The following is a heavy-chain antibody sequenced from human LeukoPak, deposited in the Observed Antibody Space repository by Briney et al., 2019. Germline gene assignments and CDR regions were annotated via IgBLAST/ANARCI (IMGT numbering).Heavy chain of an antibody. D-gene: IGHD2-2*01. CDR3: AKHIVVVPAAIAY. CDR1: GFTFSSSA. CDR2: ISGSGGST. J-gene: IGHJ4*02. Sequence: GGSLRLSCAASGFTFSSSAMSWVRQAPGQGLEWVSAISGSGGSTYYADSVKGRFTISRDNSKNTLYLQMNSLRAEGTAVYYCAKHIVVVPAAIAYWGQGTLVTVSS. V-gene: IGHV3-23*01.